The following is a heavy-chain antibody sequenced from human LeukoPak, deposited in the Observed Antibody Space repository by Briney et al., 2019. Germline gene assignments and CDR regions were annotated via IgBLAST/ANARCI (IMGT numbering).Heavy chain of an antibody. J-gene: IGHJ3*02. D-gene: IGHD2-15*01. V-gene: IGHV3-30*02. CDR3: ARDPSAATYDAFDI. Sequence: GGSLRLSCAASGFTFSSYGMHWVRQAPGKGLEWVAFIRYDGSNKYYADSVKGRFTISRDNSKNTLYLQMNSLRAEDTAVYYCARDPSAATYDAFDIWGQGTMVTVSS. CDR2: IRYDGSNK. CDR1: GFTFSSYG.